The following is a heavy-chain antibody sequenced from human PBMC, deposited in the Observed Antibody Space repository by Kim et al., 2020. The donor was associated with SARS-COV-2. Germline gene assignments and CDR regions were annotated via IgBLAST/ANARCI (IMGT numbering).Heavy chain of an antibody. Sequence: GGSLRLSCAASGFTFDDYTMHWVRQAPGKGLEWVSLISWDGGSTYYADSVKGRFTISRDNSKNSLYLQMNSLRTEDTALYYCAKDLFGVVITTPYYYYYGMDVWGQGTTVTVSS. CDR3: AKDLFGVVITTPYYYYYGMDV. V-gene: IGHV3-43*01. CDR1: GFTFDDYT. CDR2: ISWDGGST. D-gene: IGHD3-3*01. J-gene: IGHJ6*02.